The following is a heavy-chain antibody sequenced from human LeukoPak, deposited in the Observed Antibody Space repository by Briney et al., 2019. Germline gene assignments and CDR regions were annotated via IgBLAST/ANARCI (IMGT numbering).Heavy chain of an antibody. CDR2: ISSSSDYI. Sequence: GGSLRLSCAASGFTFNNYIMNWVRQAPGKGLEWVSSISSSSDYIYYADSVKGRFTISRDNAKNSLYLQMNSLRAEDTAVYFCARARLGFTRGIGTNYFDYWGQGTLVTVSS. D-gene: IGHD2-15*01. CDR1: GFTFNNYI. J-gene: IGHJ4*02. V-gene: IGHV3-21*01. CDR3: ARARLGFTRGIGTNYFDY.